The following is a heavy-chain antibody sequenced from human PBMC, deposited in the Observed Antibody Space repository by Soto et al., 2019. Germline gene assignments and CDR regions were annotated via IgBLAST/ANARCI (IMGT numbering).Heavy chain of an antibody. CDR1: GYSFTNND. J-gene: IGHJ5*02. Sequence: ASVKVSCKASGYSFTNNDVSWVRQATGQGLEWMGWMNPGSGDTGYAQKFQGRVTMTRDISIATAYMELSSLRSDDTAIYYCARMATFGSLNWFDPWGQGALVTVSS. V-gene: IGHV1-8*01. CDR2: MNPGSGDT. D-gene: IGHD3-16*01. CDR3: ARMATFGSLNWFDP.